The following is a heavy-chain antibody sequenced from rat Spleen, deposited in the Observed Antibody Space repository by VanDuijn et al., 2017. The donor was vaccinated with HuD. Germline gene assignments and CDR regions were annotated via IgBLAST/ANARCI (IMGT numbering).Heavy chain of an antibody. Sequence: EVQLVESGGGLVQPGRSLKLSCTASGFSFRSFAMAWVRQAPKEGLEWVATITSVGTNTYYPDSEEGRFTISRDNAQSTLYLQMDSLRSEDTATYYCAIIPTHVMDAWGQGTSVTVSS. D-gene: IGHD2-1*01. CDR2: ITSVGTNT. J-gene: IGHJ4*01. CDR3: AIIPTHVMDA. CDR1: GFSFRSFA. V-gene: IGHV5-7*01.